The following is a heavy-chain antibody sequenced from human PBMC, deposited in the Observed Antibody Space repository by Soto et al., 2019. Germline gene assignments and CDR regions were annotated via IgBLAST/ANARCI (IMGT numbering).Heavy chain of an antibody. J-gene: IGHJ3*02. CDR1: GFTFSSYG. V-gene: IGHV3-33*01. CDR3: ARGGLDAFDI. D-gene: IGHD3-16*01. Sequence: QVQLVESGGGVVQPGRSLRLSCAASGFTFSSYGMHWVRQAPGKGLEWVAVIWYDGSNKYYADSVKGRFTISRDNSKNTLYLQMNSLGAEETAVYYGARGGLDAFDIWGQGTMVTFSS. CDR2: IWYDGSNK.